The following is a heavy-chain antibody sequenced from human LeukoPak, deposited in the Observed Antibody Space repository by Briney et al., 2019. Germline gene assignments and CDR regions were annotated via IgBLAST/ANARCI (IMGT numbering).Heavy chain of an antibody. V-gene: IGHV2-5*01. CDR3: AHSGWGYCSSTSCPLFDP. J-gene: IGHJ5*02. CDR2: IYWNDDK. Sequence: SGPTLVNPTQTLTLTCTFSGFSLSTSGVGVGWIRQPPGKALEWLALIYWNDDKRYSPSLKSRLTITKDTSKNQVVLTMTNMDPVDTATYHCAHSGWGYCSSTSCPLFDPWGQGTLVTVSS. CDR1: GFSLSTSGVG. D-gene: IGHD2-2*01.